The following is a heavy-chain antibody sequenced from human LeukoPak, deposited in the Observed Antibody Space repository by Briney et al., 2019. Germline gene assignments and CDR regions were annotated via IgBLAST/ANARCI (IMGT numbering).Heavy chain of an antibody. CDR1: GGSISSSNW. CDR3: ARDGGWYKRGLDHYYYYMDV. V-gene: IGHV4-4*02. D-gene: IGHD6-19*01. CDR2: IYHSGST. Sequence: PSGTLSLTCAVSGGSISSSNWWSWVRQPPGKGLEWIGEIYHSGSTNYNPSLKSRVTISVDKSKNQFSLKLSSVTAADTAVYYCARDGGWYKRGLDHYYYYMDVWGKGTTVIVSS. J-gene: IGHJ6*03.